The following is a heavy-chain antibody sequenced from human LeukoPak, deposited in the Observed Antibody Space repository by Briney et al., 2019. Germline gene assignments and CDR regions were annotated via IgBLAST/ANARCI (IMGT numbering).Heavy chain of an antibody. Sequence: GGSLRLSCAASGFTFSSYAMSWVRQAPGKGLEWVSSISSSSSYIYYADSVEGRFTISRDNAKNSLYLQMNSLRAEDTAVYYCASSPTQSWGQGTLVTVSS. V-gene: IGHV3-21*01. CDR1: GFTFSSYA. J-gene: IGHJ5*02. CDR2: ISSSSSYI. CDR3: ASSPTQS.